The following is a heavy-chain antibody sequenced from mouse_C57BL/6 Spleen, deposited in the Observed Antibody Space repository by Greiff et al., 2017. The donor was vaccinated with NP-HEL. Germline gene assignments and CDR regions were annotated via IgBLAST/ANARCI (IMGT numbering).Heavy chain of an antibody. D-gene: IGHD2-4*01. CDR3: ASLYDYYWYFDV. CDR1: GFTFTDYY. Sequence: EVHLVESGGGLVQPGGSLSLSCAASGFTFTDYYMSWVRQPPGKALEWLGFIRNKANGYTTEYSASVKGRFTISRDNSQSILYLQMNALRAEDSATYYCASLYDYYWYFDVWGTGTTVTVSS. V-gene: IGHV7-3*01. J-gene: IGHJ1*03. CDR2: IRNKANGYTT.